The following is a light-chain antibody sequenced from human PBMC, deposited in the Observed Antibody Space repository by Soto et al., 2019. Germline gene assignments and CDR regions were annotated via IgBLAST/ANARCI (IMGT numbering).Light chain of an antibody. CDR1: SSDVTYYNY. CDR2: EVS. Sequence: QSALTHPPSASGSPGQSVTISCTGTSSDVTYYNYVSWYQQHPGKAPKLMIYEVSKRPSGVPDRFSGSKSASTASLTVSGLQAEDEADYYCSSYAGSNNLVVFGGGTKVTVL. V-gene: IGLV2-8*01. CDR3: SSYAGSNNLVV. J-gene: IGLJ2*01.